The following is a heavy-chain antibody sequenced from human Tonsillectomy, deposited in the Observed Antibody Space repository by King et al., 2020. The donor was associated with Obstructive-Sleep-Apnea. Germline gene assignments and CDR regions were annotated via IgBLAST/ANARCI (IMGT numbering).Heavy chain of an antibody. CDR1: GFTFSSYG. J-gene: IGHJ6*02. CDR3: AKGLSDYDILTGYYSIGTGYGMDV. CDR2: ISFDGSNK. D-gene: IGHD3-9*01. Sequence: VQLVESGGGVVQPGKSLRVSCAASGFTFSSYGMHWVRQSPGKGLEWVAVISFDGSNKYYADSVKGRFTISRDNSKNTLYLQMNSLRAEDTAVYYCAKGLSDYDILTGYYSIGTGYGMDVWGQGTTVTVSS. V-gene: IGHV3-30*18.